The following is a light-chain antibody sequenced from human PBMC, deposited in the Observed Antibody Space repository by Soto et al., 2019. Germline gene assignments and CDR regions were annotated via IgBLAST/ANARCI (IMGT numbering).Light chain of an antibody. CDR3: QQSYSTPNT. J-gene: IGKJ2*01. CDR1: QSISTY. CDR2: GAY. V-gene: IGKV1-39*01. Sequence: DIQMTQSPSSLSASVGDRVTITCRPSQSISTYLNWYQQKPGKAPKLLIYGAYSLQGGVPSRFSGSGSGTDFILTISSLQPEDFGTYYCQQSYSTPNTFGQGTKLEIK.